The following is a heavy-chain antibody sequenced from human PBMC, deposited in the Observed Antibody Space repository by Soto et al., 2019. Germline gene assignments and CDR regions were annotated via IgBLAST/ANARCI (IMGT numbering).Heavy chain of an antibody. Sequence: QVQLQESGPGLVRPSQTLSLTCTVSGGSISSDHYHWSWIRQPPGKGLEWIGYIYYSGSVYYNPSLQSRVTMSVDTSKNFFPLKLSSVTAADTAVYCWVRGDDGGDRDYSGLDVWGQGTTVTVSS. CDR3: VRGDDGGDRDYSGLDV. CDR1: GGSISSDHYH. J-gene: IGHJ6*02. D-gene: IGHD4-17*01. CDR2: IYYSGSV. V-gene: IGHV4-30-4*01.